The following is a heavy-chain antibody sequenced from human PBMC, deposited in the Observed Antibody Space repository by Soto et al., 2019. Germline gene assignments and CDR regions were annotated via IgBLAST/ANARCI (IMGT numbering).Heavy chain of an antibody. J-gene: IGHJ5*02. CDR2: INHSGST. V-gene: IGHV4-34*01. D-gene: IGHD3-10*01. CDR3: ARTGSGSYYTPNLNNWFDP. Sequence: SETLSLTCAVYGGPFSGYYWSWIRQPPGKGLEWIGEINHSGSTNYNPSLKSRVTISVDTSKNQFSLKLSSVTAADTAVYYCARTGSGSYYTPNLNNWFDPWGQGTLVTVSS. CDR1: GGPFSGYY.